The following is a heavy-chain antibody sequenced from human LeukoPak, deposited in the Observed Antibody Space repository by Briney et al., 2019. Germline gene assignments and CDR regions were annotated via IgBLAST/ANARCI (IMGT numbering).Heavy chain of an antibody. D-gene: IGHD6-13*01. J-gene: IGHJ4*02. V-gene: IGHV3-33*01. CDR2: IWKDGSKT. CDR1: GFTFSSYG. CDR3: AREHYLTTPYTSGWLYYFDY. Sequence: GRSLRLSCAASGFTFSSYGMHWVRQAPGRGLEWVAVIWKDGSKTYYADSVKGRLTISRDNSKNTLYLQIDSLRAEDTAVYYCAREHYLTTPYTSGWLYYFDYWGQGTLVSVSS.